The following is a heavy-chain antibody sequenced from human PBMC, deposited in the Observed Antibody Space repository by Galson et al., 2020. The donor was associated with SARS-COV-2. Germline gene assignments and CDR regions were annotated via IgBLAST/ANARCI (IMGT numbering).Heavy chain of an antibody. D-gene: IGHD3-10*01. J-gene: IGHJ4*02. Sequence: SETLSLTCTVSGGSISSGSYYWSWIRQPAGKGLEWIGRIYTSGSTNYNPSLKSRVTISVDTSKNQFSLKLSSVTAADTAVYYCARSAQSDRGFDYWGQGTLVTVSS. CDR1: GGSISSGSYY. CDR2: IYTSGST. V-gene: IGHV4-61*02. CDR3: ARSAQSDRGFDY.